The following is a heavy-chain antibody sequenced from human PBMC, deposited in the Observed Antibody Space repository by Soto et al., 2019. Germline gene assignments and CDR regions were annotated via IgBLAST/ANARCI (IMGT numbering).Heavy chain of an antibody. D-gene: IGHD6-13*01. V-gene: IGHV3-74*01. CDR3: ARGPGYSSSSVVCWFDP. CDR1: GFTFSSYW. CDR2: INSDGSST. Sequence: GGSLRLSCAASGFTFSSYWMHWVRQAPGKGLVWVSRINSDGSSTSYADSVKGRFTISRDNAKNTLYLQMNSLRAEDTAVYYCARGPGYSSSSVVCWFDPWGQGTLVTVSS. J-gene: IGHJ5*02.